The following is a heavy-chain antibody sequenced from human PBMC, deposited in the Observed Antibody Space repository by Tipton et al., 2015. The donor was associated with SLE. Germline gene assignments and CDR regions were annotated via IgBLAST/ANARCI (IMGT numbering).Heavy chain of an antibody. V-gene: IGHV4-61*02. CDR1: GGSISSGSYF. CDR2: IYITGNT. Sequence: TLSLTCTVSGGSISSGSYFWSWIRQPAGKGLEWIGRIYITGNTNYNPSLKSRVTISVDTSKNQFSLKLSSVTAADTAVYYCARVVYSFSDAFDIWGQGTLVTVSS. D-gene: IGHD6-13*01. J-gene: IGHJ3*02. CDR3: ARVVYSFSDAFDI.